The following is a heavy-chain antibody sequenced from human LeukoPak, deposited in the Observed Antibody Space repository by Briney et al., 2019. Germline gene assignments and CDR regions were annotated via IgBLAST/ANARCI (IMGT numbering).Heavy chain of an antibody. CDR1: GGSFSGYY. V-gene: IGHV4-34*01. CDR2: INHSGST. D-gene: IGHD3-22*01. Sequence: PSETLSLTCAVYGGSFSGYYWSWIRQPPGKGLEWIGEINHSGSTNYNPSLKSRVTISVDTSKNQFSLKLSSVTAADTAVYYCARDYHDSSGPNDAFDIWGQGTMVTVSS. CDR3: ARDYHDSSGPNDAFDI. J-gene: IGHJ3*02.